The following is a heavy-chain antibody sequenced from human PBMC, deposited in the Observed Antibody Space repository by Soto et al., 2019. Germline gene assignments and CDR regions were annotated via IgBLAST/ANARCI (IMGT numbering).Heavy chain of an antibody. J-gene: IGHJ6*02. Sequence: QVQLVESGGGVVQPGRSLRLSCAASGFTFSSYGMHWVRQAPGKGLEWVAVIWYDGSNKYYADSVKGRFTISRDNSKNTLYLQMNSLGGEDTAVYYCARENVVVAATRYYYYGMDVWGRGTTVTVSS. CDR1: GFTFSSYG. D-gene: IGHD2-15*01. CDR2: IWYDGSNK. V-gene: IGHV3-33*01. CDR3: ARENVVVAATRYYYYGMDV.